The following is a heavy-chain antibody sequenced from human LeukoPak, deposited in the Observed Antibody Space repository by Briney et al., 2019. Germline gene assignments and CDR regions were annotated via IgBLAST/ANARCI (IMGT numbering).Heavy chain of an antibody. J-gene: IGHJ4*02. V-gene: IGHV3-9*01. D-gene: IGHD4-17*01. CDR2: VNWNSGSI. CDR3: AKDLGYGDYRINSDYFDY. CDR1: GFTFEGYT. Sequence: GRSLRLSCAASGFTFEGYTMHWVRQAPGKGLEWVARVNWNSGSIDYADSVKGRFTISRDNTKNSVYLQMNSLRAEDTALYYCAKDLGYGDYRINSDYFDYWGRGALVIVSS.